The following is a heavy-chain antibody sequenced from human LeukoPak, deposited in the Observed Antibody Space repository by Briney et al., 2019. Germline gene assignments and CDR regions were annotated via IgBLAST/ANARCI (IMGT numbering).Heavy chain of an antibody. J-gene: IGHJ4*02. CDR2: IYNSGST. CDR1: GGSVSSGDYY. Sequence: PSETLSLTCTVSGGSVSSGDYYWSWIRQPPGKGLEWIGYIYNSGSTYYNPSLKSRLTISVDTSKNQFSLKLSSVTAADTAVYYCAREGSSGYYYHGIDYWGQGTLVTVSS. V-gene: IGHV4-30-4*01. CDR3: AREGSSGYYYHGIDY. D-gene: IGHD3-22*01.